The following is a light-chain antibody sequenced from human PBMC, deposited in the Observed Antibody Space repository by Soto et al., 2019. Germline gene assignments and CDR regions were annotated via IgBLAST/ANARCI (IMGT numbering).Light chain of an antibody. Sequence: QSVLTQPASVSGSPGQSITISCSGTSSDVGGYNYVSWYQQHPGKAPKLMIYDVNYRPSGVSNRFSGSKSGNTASLTISGLQAEDEADYYCSSYSSSSTLFVFGTGTKLTVL. V-gene: IGLV2-14*03. J-gene: IGLJ1*01. CDR2: DVN. CDR3: SSYSSSSTLFV. CDR1: SSDVGGYNY.